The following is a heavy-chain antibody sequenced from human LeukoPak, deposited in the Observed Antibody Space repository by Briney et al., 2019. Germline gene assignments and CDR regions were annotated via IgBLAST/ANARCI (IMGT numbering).Heavy chain of an antibody. CDR3: ARVWELSFDH. Sequence: PGGSLRLSCAASGFTVSTDHMSWVRQAPGKGLEWVAVSYSGGSRQYAESVKGRFITSRDNSKNMLYLQMNSLRAEDTALYYCARVWELSFDHWGQGTLVTVSS. D-gene: IGHD1-26*01. CDR1: GFTVSTDH. CDR2: SYSGGSR. V-gene: IGHV3-53*01. J-gene: IGHJ4*02.